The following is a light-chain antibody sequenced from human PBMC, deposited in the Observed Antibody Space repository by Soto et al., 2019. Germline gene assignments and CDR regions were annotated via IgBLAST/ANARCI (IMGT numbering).Light chain of an antibody. CDR2: GAS. J-gene: IGKJ4*01. CDR1: QHVTTTY. Sequence: IVLTQSPATLSLSPGERATLSCTASQHVTTTYIAWYQQQFGQAPRLLIYGASTRATGTPDRFTGGGFGTDFSLAISRVEPEDFAVYYCQQYDSAFSCGGGTKVEMK. CDR3: QQYDSAFS. V-gene: IGKV3-20*01.